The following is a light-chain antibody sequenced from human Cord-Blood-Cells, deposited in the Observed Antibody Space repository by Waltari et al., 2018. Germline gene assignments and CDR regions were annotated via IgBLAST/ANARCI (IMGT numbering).Light chain of an antibody. CDR1: QSVRSN. Sequence: EIVMTQSPATLSASPGERATLLCRASQSVRSNLARYQQKPGQAPRLLIYGASTRATGIPARFSGSGSGTEFTLTISSLQSEDFAVYYCQQYNNWPPITFGQGTRLEIK. J-gene: IGKJ5*01. CDR2: GAS. CDR3: QQYNNWPPIT. V-gene: IGKV3-15*01.